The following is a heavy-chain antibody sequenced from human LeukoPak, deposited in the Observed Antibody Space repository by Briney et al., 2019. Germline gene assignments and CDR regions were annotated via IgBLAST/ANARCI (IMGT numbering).Heavy chain of an antibody. V-gene: IGHV3-21*01. D-gene: IGHD3-10*01. CDR2: ISSGTSYI. Sequence: GGSLRLSCAASGFTFSSYSMNWVRQAPGKGLEWVSSISSGTSYIYYADSVKGRFTISRDNAKNSLYLQMNSLRAEDTAVYYCARDRYYYGSGSGWFDPWGQGTLVTVSS. J-gene: IGHJ5*02. CDR1: GFTFSSYS. CDR3: ARDRYYYGSGSGWFDP.